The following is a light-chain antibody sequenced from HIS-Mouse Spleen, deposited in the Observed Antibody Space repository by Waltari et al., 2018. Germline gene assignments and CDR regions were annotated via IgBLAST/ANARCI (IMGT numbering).Light chain of an antibody. CDR2: DDS. CDR3: QVWDSSSDHPV. V-gene: IGLV3-21*02. CDR1: NLGIKR. Sequence: SYVLTQPPPVSVAPGQRARITCGGNNLGIKRVHWYQQKPGQAPVLVVYDDSDRPSGIPERFSGSNSGNTATLTISRVEAGDEADYYCQVWDSSSDHPVFGGGTKLTVL. J-gene: IGLJ3*02.